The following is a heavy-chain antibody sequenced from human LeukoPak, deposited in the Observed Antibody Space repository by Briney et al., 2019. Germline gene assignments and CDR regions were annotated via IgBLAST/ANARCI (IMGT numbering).Heavy chain of an antibody. CDR2: ISYDGSNK. Sequence: GRSLRLSCAASGFTFSSYAMHWVRQAPGKGLEWVAVISYDGSNKYYADSVKGRFTISRDNSKNTLYLQMNSLRAEDTAVYYCARERRVRVSYYYYGMDVWGQGTTVTVSS. J-gene: IGHJ6*02. CDR3: ARERRVRVSYYYYGMDV. D-gene: IGHD3-10*01. CDR1: GFTFSSYA. V-gene: IGHV3-30-3*01.